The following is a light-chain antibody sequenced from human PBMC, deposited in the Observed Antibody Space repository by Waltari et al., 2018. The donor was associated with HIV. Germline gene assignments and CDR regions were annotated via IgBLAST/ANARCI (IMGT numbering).Light chain of an antibody. CDR3: CAYTGAYTSGV. V-gene: IGLV2-11*02. CDR2: DVS. CDR1: RSYVGGYNY. Sequence: QSALTQPRSMSGSPGQSVTISCTGTRSYVGGYNYVSWYQPHPGTAPKLLIHDVSTRPSGVPDRFSGSKSGNTASLTISGLQAEDEADYYCCAYTGAYTSGVFGAGTQLTVL. J-gene: IGLJ3*02.